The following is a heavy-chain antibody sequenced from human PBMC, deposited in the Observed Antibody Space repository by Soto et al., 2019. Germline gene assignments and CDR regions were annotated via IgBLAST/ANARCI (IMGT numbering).Heavy chain of an antibody. CDR2: ISGSGGST. V-gene: IGHV3-23*01. Sequence: PVGSLRLSCAASGFTFSSYAMSWVRQAPGKGLEWVSAISGSGGSTYYADSVKGRFTISRDNSKNTLYLQMNSLRAEDTAVYYCATLKPSQWLTMDYFDYWGQGTLVTVSS. J-gene: IGHJ4*02. CDR1: GFTFSSYA. D-gene: IGHD6-19*01. CDR3: ATLKPSQWLTMDYFDY.